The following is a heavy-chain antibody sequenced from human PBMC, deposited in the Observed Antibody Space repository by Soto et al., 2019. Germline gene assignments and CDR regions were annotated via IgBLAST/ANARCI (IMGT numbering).Heavy chain of an antibody. V-gene: IGHV3-13*01. CDR1: GFTFSSYD. J-gene: IGHJ6*03. CDR2: IGTAGDT. CDR3: ARGGVELGEYYYYYYMDV. Sequence: EVQLVESGGGLVQPGGSLRLSCAASGFTFSSYDMHWVGQATGKGLEWVSAIGTAGDTYYPSSVNGRFTISRENAKNSLYIQMNSLRAGDTAVYYWARGGVELGEYYYYYYMDVWGKGTTVTVSS. D-gene: IGHD3-10*01.